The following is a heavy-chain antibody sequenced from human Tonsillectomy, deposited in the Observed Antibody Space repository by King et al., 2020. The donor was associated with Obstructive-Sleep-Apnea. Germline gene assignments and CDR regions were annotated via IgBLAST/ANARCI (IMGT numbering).Heavy chain of an antibody. Sequence: VQLVESGGGLVQPGRSLRLSCAASGFTFDDYAMHWVRQPPGKGLEWVSGISWNSGDLGYADSVKGRFTISRDNAKNSLYLQMNSLRAEDTALYYCDNAVSSLGKNYQFDFWGRGTLVTVSS. J-gene: IGHJ4*02. V-gene: IGHV3-9*01. CDR3: DNAVSSLGKNYQFDF. CDR1: GFTFDDYA. CDR2: ISWNSGDL. D-gene: IGHD1-7*01.